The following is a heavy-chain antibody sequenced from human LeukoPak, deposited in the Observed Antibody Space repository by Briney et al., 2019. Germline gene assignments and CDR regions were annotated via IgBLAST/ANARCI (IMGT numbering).Heavy chain of an antibody. CDR2: IIPIFGTA. Sequence: ASVKVSCKASGGTFSSYAISWARQAPGQGLEWMGRIIPIFGTANYAQKFQGRVTITTDESTSTAYMELSSLRSEDTAVYYCARGMGAPYYYYYYMDVWGKGTTVTVSS. J-gene: IGHJ6*03. CDR1: GGTFSSYA. D-gene: IGHD1-26*01. V-gene: IGHV1-69*05. CDR3: ARGMGAPYYYYYYMDV.